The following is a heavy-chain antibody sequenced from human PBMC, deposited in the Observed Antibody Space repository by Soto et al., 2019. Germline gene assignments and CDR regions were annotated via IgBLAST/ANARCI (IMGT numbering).Heavy chain of an antibody. Sequence: EVQLVESGGGLIQPGGSLRLSCAASGFTVSSNYMTWVRQAPGKGLEWVSVIYRGGDTYYADSVKGRFTISRDNSKNTLYLQMNSLRPDDTAVYYCARGHCSGDDCYSGLFECWGQGTLVTVSS. CDR3: ARGHCSGDDCYSGLFEC. J-gene: IGHJ4*02. V-gene: IGHV3-53*01. D-gene: IGHD2-15*01. CDR2: IYRGGDT. CDR1: GFTVSSNY.